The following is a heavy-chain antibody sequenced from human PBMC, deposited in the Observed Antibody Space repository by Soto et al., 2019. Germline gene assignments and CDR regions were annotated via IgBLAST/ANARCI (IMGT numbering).Heavy chain of an antibody. Sequence: PSETLSLTCTVSGGSISSSSYYWGWIRQPPGKGLEWIGSIYYSGSTYYKPSLKSRVTISVDTSKNQFSLKLSSVTAADTAVYYCARQSTAFDIWGQGTMVS. J-gene: IGHJ3*02. CDR3: ARQSTAFDI. CDR1: GGSISSSSYY. V-gene: IGHV4-39*01. CDR2: IYYSGST.